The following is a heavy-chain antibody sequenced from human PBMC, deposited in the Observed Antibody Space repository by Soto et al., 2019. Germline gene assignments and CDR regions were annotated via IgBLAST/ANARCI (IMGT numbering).Heavy chain of an antibody. Sequence: PSETLSLTCTVSSGSISSYYWSWIRQPPGKGLEWIGYIYYSGSTNYNPSLKSRVTISVDTSKNQFSLKLSSVTAADTAVYYCARDLRITIFGEYYFDYWGQGTLVTVSS. CDR3: ARDLRITIFGEYYFDY. CDR2: IYYSGST. J-gene: IGHJ4*02. V-gene: IGHV4-59*01. CDR1: SGSISSYY. D-gene: IGHD3-3*01.